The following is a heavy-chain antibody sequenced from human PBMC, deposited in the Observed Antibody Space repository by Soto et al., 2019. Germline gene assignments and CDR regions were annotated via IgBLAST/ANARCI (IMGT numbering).Heavy chain of an antibody. V-gene: IGHV3-21*01. CDR1: GFTFSSYS. D-gene: IGHD3-10*01. CDR3: ARDLTTMVRGDPFRYYGMDV. CDR2: ISSSSYI. J-gene: IGHJ6*02. Sequence: GGSLRLSCAASGFTFSSYSMNWVRQAPGKGLEWVSSISSSSYIYYADSVKGRFTISRDNAKNSLYLQMNSLRAEDTAVYYCARDLTTMVRGDPFRYYGMDVWGQGTTVTVSS.